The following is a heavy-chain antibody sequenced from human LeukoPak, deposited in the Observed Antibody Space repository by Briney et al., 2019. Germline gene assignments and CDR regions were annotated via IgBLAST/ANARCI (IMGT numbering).Heavy chain of an antibody. J-gene: IGHJ6*03. CDR2: ISGSGGST. D-gene: IGHD1-26*01. CDR3: AKVRVGATLYYYYYMDV. Sequence: GGSLRLSCAASGFTFRSYGMHWVRQAPGKGLEWVSAISGSGGSTYYADSVKGRFTISRDNSKNTLYLQMNSLRAEDTAVYYCAKVRVGATLYYYYYMDVWGKGTTVTISS. V-gene: IGHV3-23*01. CDR1: GFTFRSYG.